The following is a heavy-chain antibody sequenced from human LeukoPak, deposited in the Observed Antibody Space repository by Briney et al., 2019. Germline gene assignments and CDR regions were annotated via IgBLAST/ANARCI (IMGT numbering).Heavy chain of an antibody. CDR2: TYYRSKWYN. Sequence: SQTLSLTCAISGDSVSSNSAAWNWIRQSPSRGLEWLGRTYYRSKWYNDYAVSVKSRITINPDTSKNQFSLQVNSVTPEGTAVYYCAREIEIGTITAWYENWGQGTLVTVSS. J-gene: IGHJ4*02. CDR1: GDSVSSNSAA. D-gene: IGHD5-24*01. V-gene: IGHV6-1*01. CDR3: AREIEIGTITAWYEN.